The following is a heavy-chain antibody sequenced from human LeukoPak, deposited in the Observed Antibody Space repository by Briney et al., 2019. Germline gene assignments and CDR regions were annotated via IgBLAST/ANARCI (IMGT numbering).Heavy chain of an antibody. CDR3: AKDIVPPGKTKWELLGQGYFDY. CDR2: ISGSGGST. V-gene: IGHV3-23*01. D-gene: IGHD1-26*01. CDR1: GFTFSSYG. Sequence: PGGSLRLSCAASGFTFSSYGMSWVRQAPGKGLEWVSAISGSGGSTYYADSVKGRFTISRDNSKNTLYLQMNSLRAEDTAVYYCAKDIVPPGKTKWELLGQGYFDYWGQGTLVTVSS. J-gene: IGHJ4*02.